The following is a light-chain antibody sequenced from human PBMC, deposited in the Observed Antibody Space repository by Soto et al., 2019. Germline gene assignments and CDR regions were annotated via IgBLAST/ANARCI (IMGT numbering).Light chain of an antibody. CDR2: DVI. CDR1: SSDVGGYSY. V-gene: IGLV2-14*03. CDR3: SSYTSSSTYVV. Sequence: QSALTQPASVSGSPGQSITISCTGTSSDVGGYSYVSWYQQHPGKAPKLMIYDVINRPSGVSNRFSGSKSGNSASLTISGLQAEDEADYYCSSYTSSSTYVVFGGGTKLTVL. J-gene: IGLJ2*01.